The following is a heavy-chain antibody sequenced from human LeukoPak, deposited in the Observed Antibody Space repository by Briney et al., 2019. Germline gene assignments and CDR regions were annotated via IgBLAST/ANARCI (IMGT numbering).Heavy chain of an antibody. V-gene: IGHV3-33*01. Sequence: GGSLRLSCSASGFTLSTYGMHWVRQAPGKGLEWVALIWYDGSNKFYLDSVKGRFTISRDNSNNTLSHELKSLRVEDTGLYYCVRSTAAALNNIFDMWGQGTMVIVSS. CDR1: GFTLSTYG. D-gene: IGHD6-13*01. CDR2: IWYDGSNK. J-gene: IGHJ3*02. CDR3: VRSTAAALNNIFDM.